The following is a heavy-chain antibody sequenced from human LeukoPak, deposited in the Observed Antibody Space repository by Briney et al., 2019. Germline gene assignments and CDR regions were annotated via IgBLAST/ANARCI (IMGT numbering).Heavy chain of an antibody. CDR2: ISSSSSTI. CDR3: AREGTAAAAPGGYYGMDV. V-gene: IGHV3-48*01. Sequence: GGSLRLSCAASGFTFSSYSMNSVRQAPGKGLEWVSYISSSSSTIYYADSVKGRFTISRDNAKNSLYLQMNSLRAEDTAVYYCAREGTAAAAPGGYYGMDVWGQGTTVTVSS. CDR1: GFTFSSYS. D-gene: IGHD6-13*01. J-gene: IGHJ6*02.